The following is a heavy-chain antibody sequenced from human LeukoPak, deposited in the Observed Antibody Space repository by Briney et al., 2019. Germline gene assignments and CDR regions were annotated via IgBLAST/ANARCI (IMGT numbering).Heavy chain of an antibody. CDR3: ARVRGYSYGDLFVEDAFDI. V-gene: IGHV4-59*01. D-gene: IGHD5-18*01. CDR2: IYYSGST. J-gene: IGHJ3*02. CDR1: GGSISIYY. Sequence: SETLSLTCTVSGGSISIYYWSWIRQPPGKGLEWIGYIYYSGSTNYNPSPKSRVTISLNTSKNQFSLKPSSVTAADTAVYYCARVRGYSYGDLFVEDAFDIWGQGTMVTVSS.